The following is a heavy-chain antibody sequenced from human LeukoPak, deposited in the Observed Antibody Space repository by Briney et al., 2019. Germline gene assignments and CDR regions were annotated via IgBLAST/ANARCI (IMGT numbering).Heavy chain of an antibody. V-gene: IGHV4-34*01. J-gene: IGHJ5*02. D-gene: IGHD3-9*01. CDR2: INHSGST. Sequence: SETLSLTCAVYGGSFSGYYWSWIRQPPGKGLEWIGEINHSGSTNYNPSLKSRVTISVGTSKNQFSLKLSSVTAADTAAYYCATVNVLRYFDWLSSFNWFDPWGQGTLVTVSS. CDR1: GGSFSGYY. CDR3: ATVNVLRYFDWLSSFNWFDP.